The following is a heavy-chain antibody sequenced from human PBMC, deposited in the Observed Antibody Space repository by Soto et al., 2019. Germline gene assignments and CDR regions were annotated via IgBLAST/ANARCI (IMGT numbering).Heavy chain of an antibody. CDR1: GFTFSSYA. CDR3: AKALRAHSNQQLGFDY. CDR2: ISGSGGST. V-gene: IGHV3-23*01. D-gene: IGHD6-6*01. J-gene: IGHJ4*02. Sequence: EVQLLESGGGLVQPGGSLRLSCAASGFTFSSYAMSWVRQAPGKGLEWVSAISGSGGSTYYADSVKGRFTISRDNSKNTLYLQMNSLRAEDTAVYYCAKALRAHSNQQLGFDYWGQGTLVTVSS.